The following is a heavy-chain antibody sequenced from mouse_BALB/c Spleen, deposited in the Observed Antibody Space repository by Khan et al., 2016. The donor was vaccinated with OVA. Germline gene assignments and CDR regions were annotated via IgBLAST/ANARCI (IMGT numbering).Heavy chain of an antibody. Sequence: EVQLVESGGGLVQPGGSRKLSCAASGFTFSNFGMHWIRQAPEKGLAWVAYISSDSITLYYADTMKGRFTISRDNPRNTLFLQMTGLRSEDTVMYYCARANWAWFAYWGQGTLVTVSA. J-gene: IGHJ3*01. CDR2: ISSDSITL. D-gene: IGHD4-1*01. CDR3: ARANWAWFAY. CDR1: GFTFSNFG. V-gene: IGHV5-17*02.